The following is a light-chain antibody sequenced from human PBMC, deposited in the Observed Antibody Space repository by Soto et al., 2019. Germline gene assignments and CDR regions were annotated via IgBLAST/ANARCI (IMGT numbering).Light chain of an antibody. CDR2: DAS. Sequence: EILLTQSPATLSLSPGERATLSCRASQSVSSYLAWYQQKPGQAPRLLIYDASNRATGIPARFSGSGSGTDFTLTISSLETQDFAVYYCQQRSNWHTITFGQGTRLEIK. V-gene: IGKV3-11*01. CDR3: QQRSNWHTIT. CDR1: QSVSSY. J-gene: IGKJ5*01.